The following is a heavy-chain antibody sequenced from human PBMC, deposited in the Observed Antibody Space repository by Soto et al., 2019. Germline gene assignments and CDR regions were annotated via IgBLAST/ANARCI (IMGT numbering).Heavy chain of an antibody. CDR3: ARPYSGSFDC. CDR2: ISSDGSST. V-gene: IGHV3-74*01. CDR1: GFTFSSSY. Sequence: EVQLVESGGGLVQPGGSLRLSCAASGFTFSSSYMHWVRQSPGGGPVWVSRISSDGSSTTYVDSVKGRFTISRDNTKNTLYLQMNSLRAEDTAVYYCARPYSGSFDCWGQGTLVTVSS. D-gene: IGHD1-26*01. J-gene: IGHJ4*02.